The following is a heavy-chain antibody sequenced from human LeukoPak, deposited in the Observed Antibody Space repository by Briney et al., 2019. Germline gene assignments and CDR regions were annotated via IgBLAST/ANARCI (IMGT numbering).Heavy chain of an antibody. CDR1: GFTFSNYA. Sequence: PGGSLRLSCAASGFTFSNYAMRWVRQAPGKGLEWVSTITSTGDSTYYADSVKGRFTISRDNSKNTLYLQMNSLRAEDTAVYYCAKGDSGGWYWYFDLWGRGTLVTVSS. CDR2: ITSTGDST. J-gene: IGHJ2*01. V-gene: IGHV3-23*01. CDR3: AKGDSGGWYWYFDL. D-gene: IGHD6-19*01.